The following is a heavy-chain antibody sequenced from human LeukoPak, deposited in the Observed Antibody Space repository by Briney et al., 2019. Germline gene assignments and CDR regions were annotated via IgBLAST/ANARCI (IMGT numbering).Heavy chain of an antibody. CDR1: GFSFSSYW. CDR2: VQQDGSEK. Sequence: GGSLRLSCVASGFSFSSYWMSWVRQAPGKGLEWVANVQQDGSEKYYVDSVKGRFTISRDNARNSLYLQMNSLRAEDTAVYYCATTLNIATAAYFWGQGTLVTVSP. D-gene: IGHD6-13*01. J-gene: IGHJ4*02. V-gene: IGHV3-7*01. CDR3: ATTLNIATAAYF.